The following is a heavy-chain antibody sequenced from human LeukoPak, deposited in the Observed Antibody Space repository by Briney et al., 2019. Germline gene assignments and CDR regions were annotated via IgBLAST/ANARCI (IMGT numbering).Heavy chain of an antibody. Sequence: ASVKVSCKASGYTFTTYYMHWVRQAPGQGLEWMGIINPSGGTTNYAQKFQGRLTVTRDTSTSTVYMELSRLRSDDTAVYYCARVALKGSGSYFGYYFDYWGQGTLVTVSS. V-gene: IGHV1-46*01. J-gene: IGHJ4*02. CDR2: INPSGGTT. CDR1: GYTFTTYY. D-gene: IGHD3-10*01. CDR3: ARVALKGSGSYFGYYFDY.